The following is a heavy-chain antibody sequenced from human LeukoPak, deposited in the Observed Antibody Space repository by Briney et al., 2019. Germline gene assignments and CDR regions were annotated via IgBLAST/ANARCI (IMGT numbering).Heavy chain of an antibody. CDR1: GFTFSSYG. V-gene: IGHV3-30*18. CDR2: ISYDGSNI. Sequence: GRSLRLSCAASGFTFSSYGMHWVRQAPGKGLEWVAVISYDGSNINYAESVKGRFTISRDNSKNTLFLHMNSLRAEDTAVYSCAKGYYGSGSYGWFDYWGQGTLVTVSS. D-gene: IGHD3-10*01. CDR3: AKGYYGSGSYGWFDY. J-gene: IGHJ4*02.